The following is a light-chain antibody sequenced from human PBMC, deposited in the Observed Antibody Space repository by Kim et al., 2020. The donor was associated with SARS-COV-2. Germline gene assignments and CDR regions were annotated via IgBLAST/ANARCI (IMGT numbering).Light chain of an antibody. V-gene: IGLV3-21*04. J-gene: IGLJ2*01. Sequence: ATGGRAGISCGESNIGSKAVHWYRQKPGQAPVLVIYFDNNRPSEIPERFSGSNSGSTAALTISRVEAGDEAEYHCQVWDGAADHPVFGGGTQLTVL. CDR1: NIGSKA. CDR3: QVWDGAADHPV. CDR2: FDN.